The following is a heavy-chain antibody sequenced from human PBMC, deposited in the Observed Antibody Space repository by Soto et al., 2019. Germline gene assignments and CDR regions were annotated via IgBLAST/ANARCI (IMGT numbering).Heavy chain of an antibody. J-gene: IGHJ5*02. Sequence: PGGSLRRSCTASGLTFSKYAMMWVRQAPGKGLEWVSGILGSGATYHADSVKGRFTISKDNSKKTLYLQMSSLRAEDTAAYYCAKDAISGSGFWLPESCGQGPLVTVYS. V-gene: IGHV3-23*01. CDR1: GLTFSKYA. D-gene: IGHD3-3*01. CDR3: AKDAISGSGFWLPES. CDR2: ILGSGAT.